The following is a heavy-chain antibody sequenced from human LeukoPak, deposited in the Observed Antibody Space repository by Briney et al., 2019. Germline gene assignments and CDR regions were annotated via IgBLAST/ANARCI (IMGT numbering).Heavy chain of an antibody. CDR1: GYTFTSYA. D-gene: IGHD6-19*01. CDR3: ARVSSGWYDY. CDR2: ISAYNGNT. J-gene: IGHJ4*02. V-gene: IGHV1-18*01. Sequence: ASVKVSCKASGYTFTSYAMHWVRQAPGQRLEWMGWISAYNGNTNYAQTLQGRVTMTTDTSTSTAYMELRSLRSDDTAVYYCARVSSGWYDYWGQGTLVTVSS.